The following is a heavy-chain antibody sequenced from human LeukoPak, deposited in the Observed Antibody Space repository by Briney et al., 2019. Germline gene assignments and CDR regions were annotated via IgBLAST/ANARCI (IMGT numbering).Heavy chain of an antibody. D-gene: IGHD3-22*01. CDR3: ARVNYHDSSGYFSSPSFDY. V-gene: IGHV1-46*01. CDR1: GYTFTKYY. Sequence: ASVKVSCKASGYTFTKYYIHWVRQAPGQGLEWMGIINPSGGTTNYARRFQGRLTMTRETSTSTVYMELSSLRSEDTALYYCARVNYHDSSGYFSSPSFDYWGQGTLVTVSS. CDR2: INPSGGTT. J-gene: IGHJ4*02.